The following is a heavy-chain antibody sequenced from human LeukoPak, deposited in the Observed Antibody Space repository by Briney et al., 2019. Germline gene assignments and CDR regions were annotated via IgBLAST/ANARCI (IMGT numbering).Heavy chain of an antibody. Sequence: GGSLRLSCTASGFTASSSYMTWVRQAPGKGLEWVSLIYSGGGTFYADSVKGRFTISRHNFENTLYLQMNNLRAEDTAVYYCARVGVGTVAGNYFDDWGQGTLVTVSS. D-gene: IGHD6-19*01. CDR2: IYSGGGT. V-gene: IGHV3-53*04. CDR1: GFTASSSY. J-gene: IGHJ4*02. CDR3: ARVGVGTVAGNYFDD.